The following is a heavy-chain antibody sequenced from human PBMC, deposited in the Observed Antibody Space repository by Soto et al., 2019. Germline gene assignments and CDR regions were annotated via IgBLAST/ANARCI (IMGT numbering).Heavy chain of an antibody. J-gene: IGHJ5*02. D-gene: IGHD5-12*01. CDR1: GFSFRGYA. CDR3: ARDVSGLNWFDP. CDR2: ISWNGDTI. V-gene: IGHV3-9*01. Sequence: GGSLRLSCAASGFSFRGYAIHWGREAPGKGLEWVSGISWNGDTIGYADSVKGRFTISRDNAKNSLYLQMNSLRDEDTAVYYCARDVSGLNWFDPWGQGTLVTVSS.